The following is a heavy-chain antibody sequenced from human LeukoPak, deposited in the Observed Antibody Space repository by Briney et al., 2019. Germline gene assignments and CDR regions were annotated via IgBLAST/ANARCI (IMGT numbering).Heavy chain of an antibody. J-gene: IGHJ4*03. D-gene: IGHD3-22*01. CDR3: ARGSRVYDRSGFHTWHDY. CDR2: VHLSGRT. Sequence: SGTLSLTCGVSGVSISTTNWWTWVRQPPGEGLEWIGEVHLSGRTHFNPSLESRVTMSVDMSENHISLRLTSVTAADTAVYYCARGSRVYDRSGFHTWHDYWGHGTLVTVSS. V-gene: IGHV4-4*02. CDR1: GVSISTTNW.